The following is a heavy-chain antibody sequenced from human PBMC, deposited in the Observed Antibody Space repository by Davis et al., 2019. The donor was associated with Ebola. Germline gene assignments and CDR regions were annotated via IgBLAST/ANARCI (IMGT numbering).Heavy chain of an antibody. CDR3: ARRGAGGYWWGAFDY. CDR2: ISASGDTT. D-gene: IGHD2-21*01. V-gene: IGHV3-23*01. J-gene: IGHJ4*02. Sequence: GESLKISCAASGFTVSSNYMSWVRQAPGKGLEWVSAISASGDTTYYADSVKGRFTISSDHSKNMLSLEMNSLRAEDAAIYYCARRGAGGYWWGAFDYWGQGTRVTVSS. CDR1: GFTVSSNY.